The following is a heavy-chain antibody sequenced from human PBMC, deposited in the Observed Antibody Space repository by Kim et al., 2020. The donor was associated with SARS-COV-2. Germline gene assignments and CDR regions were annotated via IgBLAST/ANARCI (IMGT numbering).Heavy chain of an antibody. CDR2: IYSAGSST. CDR1: GFTFSTYA. V-gene: IGHV3-23*03. CDR3: VKDMRHFYGSGNDYDPPGLHH. D-gene: IGHD3-10*01. Sequence: GGSLRLSCAASGFTFSTYAMSWVRQAPGKGLEWVALIYSAGSSTYYADSVRGRFTLSRDNFNNTLHLQMNSLRVEDTATYYCVKDMRHFYGSGNDYDPPGLHHWGQG. J-gene: IGHJ1*01.